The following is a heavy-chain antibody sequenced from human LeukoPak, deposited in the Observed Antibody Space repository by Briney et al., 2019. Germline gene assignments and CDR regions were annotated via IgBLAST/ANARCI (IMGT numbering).Heavy chain of an antibody. CDR3: ARHSYDSSDFHYMDV. V-gene: IGHV5-51*01. Sequence: GESLKISCKGSGYSFTSYWIGWVRQMPGKGLEWMGIVYPDDSDTRYSPSFQGQVTISADKSISTAYLQWSTLRASDTAIYYCARHSYDSSDFHYMDVWGKGTTVTISS. CDR1: GYSFTSYW. J-gene: IGHJ6*03. CDR2: VYPDDSDT. D-gene: IGHD3-22*01.